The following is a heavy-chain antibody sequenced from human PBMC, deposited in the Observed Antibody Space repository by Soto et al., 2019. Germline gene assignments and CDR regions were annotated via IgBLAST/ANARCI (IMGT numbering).Heavy chain of an antibody. V-gene: IGHV3-30*18. J-gene: IGHJ5*02. CDR1: GFTFSSYG. CDR3: AKDSGRYSYESWFDP. D-gene: IGHD5-18*01. Sequence: GGSLRLSCAASGFTFSSYGMHWVRQAPGKGLEWVAAISYDGSNKYYADSVKGRFTISRDNSKNTLYLQMNSLRAEDTAVYYCAKDSGRYSYESWFDPWGQGTLVTVSS. CDR2: ISYDGSNK.